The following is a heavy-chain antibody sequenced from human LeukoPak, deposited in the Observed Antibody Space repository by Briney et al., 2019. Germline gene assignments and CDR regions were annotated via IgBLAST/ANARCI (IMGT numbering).Heavy chain of an antibody. Sequence: GRSLRLSCAASGFTFSSYAMHCVRQAPGKGLEWVAVISYDGSNKYYADSVKGPFTISRDNSKNTLYLQMNSLRAEDTAVYYCARDRAKRYCSSTSCYRGLFYWGQGTLVTVSS. D-gene: IGHD2-2*02. V-gene: IGHV3-30*04. J-gene: IGHJ4*02. CDR1: GFTFSSYA. CDR2: ISYDGSNK. CDR3: ARDRAKRYCSSTSCYRGLFY.